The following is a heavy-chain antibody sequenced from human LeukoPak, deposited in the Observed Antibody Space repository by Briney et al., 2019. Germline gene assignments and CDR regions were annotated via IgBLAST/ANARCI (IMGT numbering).Heavy chain of an antibody. CDR1: GGSVGSDNSY. CDR3: ARETDLESPFTYSYMDV. J-gene: IGHJ6*03. V-gene: IGHV4-61*02. Sequence: SETLSLTCTVSGGSVGSDNSYWNWIRQPAGKGLEWIGRIYADGSSTYNPSLKSRVTILVDTSKNQFSLRLTSMTAADTAVYYCARETDLESPFTYSYMDVWGKGTTVTVSS. CDR2: IYADGSS.